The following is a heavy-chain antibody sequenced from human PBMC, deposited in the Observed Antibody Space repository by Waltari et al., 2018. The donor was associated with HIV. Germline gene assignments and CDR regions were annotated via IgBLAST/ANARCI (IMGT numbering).Heavy chain of an antibody. CDR1: GFSLSTSGVG. Sequence: QITLKESGPTLVKPTQTLTLTCTFSGFSLSTSGVGVGWIRQPPGKALEWLALIYWNDDKRYSPSRKSRLTITKDTTKNQVVLTMTNMDPVDTATYYCAHRHPRFVSGGRHLGGYFDYWGQGTLVTVSS. D-gene: IGHD2-15*01. CDR2: IYWNDDK. V-gene: IGHV2-5*01. CDR3: AHRHPRFVSGGRHLGGYFDY. J-gene: IGHJ4*02.